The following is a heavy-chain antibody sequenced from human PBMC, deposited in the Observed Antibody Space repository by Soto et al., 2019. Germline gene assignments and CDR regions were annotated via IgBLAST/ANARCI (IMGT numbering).Heavy chain of an antibody. CDR2: INRHGDST. D-gene: IGHD4-17*01. J-gene: IGHJ4*02. CDR3: ARDHRWGYEYGDYGDS. CDR1: GFGFDEYG. V-gene: IGHV3-20*04. Sequence: EVYLVESGGGVVRPGGSLRLSCAASGFGFDEYGMSWVRQGPGKGLEWVSGINRHGDSTGYADSVKGRFTISRDNAKNSLYPEMNGLRAEDTAFYYCARDHRWGYEYGDYGDSWGQGTLVTVSS.